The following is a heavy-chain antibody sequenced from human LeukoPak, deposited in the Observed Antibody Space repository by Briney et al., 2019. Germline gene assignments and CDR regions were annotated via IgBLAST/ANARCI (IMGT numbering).Heavy chain of an antibody. Sequence: SETLSLTCSVSGYSISSGYYWGWIRQPPGKGLEWVANVYRDGNTYYSPSLESRVTISVDTSKNQFSLKLSSVTAADTAVYYCARVNRVPAASYYYYYYYMDVWGKGTTVTISS. J-gene: IGHJ6*03. D-gene: IGHD2-2*01. CDR1: GYSISSGYY. V-gene: IGHV4-38-2*02. CDR3: ARVNRVPAASYYYYYYYMDV. CDR2: VYRDGNT.